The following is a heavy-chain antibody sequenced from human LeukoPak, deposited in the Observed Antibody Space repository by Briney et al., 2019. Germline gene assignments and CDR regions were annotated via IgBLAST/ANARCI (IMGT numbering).Heavy chain of an antibody. CDR3: ARDGGVAGIIFXY. CDR2: IYTSGST. J-gene: IGHJ4*02. V-gene: IGHV4-61*02. D-gene: IGHD6-19*01. CDR1: GGSISSGSYY. Sequence: SETLSLTCTVSGGSISSGSYYWSWIRQPAGKGLEWIGRIYTSGSTNYNPSLKSRVTISVDTSKNQFSLKLSSVTAADTAVYYCARDGGVAGIIFXYWGQGTLVTVS.